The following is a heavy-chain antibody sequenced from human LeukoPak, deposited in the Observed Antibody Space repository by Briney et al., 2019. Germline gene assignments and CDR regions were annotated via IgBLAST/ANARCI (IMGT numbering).Heavy chain of an antibody. Sequence: GGSLRLSCAASGFTFSSHGMHWVHQAPGKGLEWVTFIRFDGTNKYYAGSVKGRFTVSRDNSKNTVSLLMDSLRAEDTAVYYCAKDLRAAIYAFDIWGQGTMVTVSS. V-gene: IGHV3-30*02. CDR3: AKDLRAAIYAFDI. D-gene: IGHD2-2*02. CDR1: GFTFSSHG. CDR2: IRFDGTNK. J-gene: IGHJ3*02.